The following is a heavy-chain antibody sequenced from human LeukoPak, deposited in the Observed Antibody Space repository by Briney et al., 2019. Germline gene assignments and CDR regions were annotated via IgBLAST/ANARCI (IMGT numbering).Heavy chain of an antibody. V-gene: IGHV1-69*04. CDR3: ATVSMVRAYYYYYGIDV. CDR2: IIPILGIA. J-gene: IGHJ6*02. Sequence: ASVKVSFKASGGPFSSYAISWGRTAPGQGLEWIGRIIPILGIANYAQKFQGRVTITADKSTSTAYMELSSLRSEDTAVYYCATVSMVRAYYYYYGIDVWGQGTTVTVSS. D-gene: IGHD3-10*01. CDR1: GGPFSSYA.